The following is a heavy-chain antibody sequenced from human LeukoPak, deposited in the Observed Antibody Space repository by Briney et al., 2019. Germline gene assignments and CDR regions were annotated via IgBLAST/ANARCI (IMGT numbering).Heavy chain of an antibody. CDR1: GYTFTNYH. D-gene: IGHD1-26*01. CDR3: ARSSCGIYGFDY. J-gene: IGHJ4*02. V-gene: IGHV1-69*13. CDR2: IIPIFGTA. Sequence: SVKVSCKASGYTFTNYHMHWVREAPGQGLEWMGGIIPIFGTANYAQKFQGRVTITADESTSTAYMELSSLRSEDTAVYYCARSSCGIYGFDYWGQGTLVTVSS.